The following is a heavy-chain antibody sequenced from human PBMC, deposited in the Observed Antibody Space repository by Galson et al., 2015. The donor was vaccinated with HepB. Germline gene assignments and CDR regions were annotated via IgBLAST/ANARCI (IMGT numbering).Heavy chain of an antibody. V-gene: IGHV3-30*04. D-gene: IGHD3-3*01. Sequence: ALRLSCAAPGLGFDAYALRWVRQARGLGLEWLSLISSEGRDIHYADSVRGRFTISRDNSKNMVYLQMNSLRPDDTAVYYCARVVVLSGTHLGEEDLDAWGQGVLVTVSS. J-gene: IGHJ5*02. CDR2: ISSEGRDI. CDR3: ARVVVLSGTHLGEEDLDA. CDR1: GLGFDAYA.